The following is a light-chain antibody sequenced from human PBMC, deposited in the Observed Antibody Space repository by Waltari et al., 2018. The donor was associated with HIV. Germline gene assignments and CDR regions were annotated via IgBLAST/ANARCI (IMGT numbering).Light chain of an antibody. V-gene: IGLV7-46*01. Sequence: QAVVTQEPSLTVSPGGTVTLTCGSSTGDVPHGHYAYWFQPMPGQAPRTLIYDTTHKHSWTPARFSGSLPGGKAALTLSGAQPEDEAEYYCLLSYSGARVFGGGTKLTVL. J-gene: IGLJ3*02. CDR1: TGDVPHGHY. CDR2: DTT. CDR3: LLSYSGARV.